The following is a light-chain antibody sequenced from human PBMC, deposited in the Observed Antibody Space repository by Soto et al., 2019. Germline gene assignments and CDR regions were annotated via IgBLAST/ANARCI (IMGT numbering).Light chain of an antibody. J-gene: IGLJ1*01. CDR1: SRDVGGYNY. Sequence: QSALAQPASVSGSPGQSIPISCTGTSRDVGGYNYVSWYQQHPGKAPKLMIYEVSNRPAGASNRFSGSNSGNTASLTNSGLQAEGESDYYCSSYTSSSAPDVFGGGTKVTVL. CDR3: SSYTSSSAPDV. CDR2: EVS. V-gene: IGLV2-14*01.